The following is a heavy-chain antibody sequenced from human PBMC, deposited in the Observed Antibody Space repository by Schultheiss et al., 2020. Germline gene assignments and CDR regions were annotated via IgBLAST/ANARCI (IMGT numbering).Heavy chain of an antibody. D-gene: IGHD6-6*01. CDR3: ATIAPYSSWDY. CDR2: ISAYNGNT. Sequence: ASVKVSCKASGSTFTSYGISWVRQAPGQGLEWMGWISAYNGNTNYAQKLQGRVTMTTDTSTSTDYMELRSLRSDDTAVYYCATIAPYSSWDYWGQGTLVTVSS. V-gene: IGHV1-18*01. CDR1: GSTFTSYG. J-gene: IGHJ4*02.